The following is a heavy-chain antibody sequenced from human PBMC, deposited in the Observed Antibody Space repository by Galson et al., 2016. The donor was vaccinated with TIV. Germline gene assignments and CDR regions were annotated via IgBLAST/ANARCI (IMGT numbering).Heavy chain of an antibody. D-gene: IGHD1-26*01. CDR1: GFTFSGYV. Sequence: SLRLSCAASGFTFSGYVMSWVRQAPGKGLEWVSTVSLSGGTTYYADSVKGRFTISRDNARYTLYLQMNSLRAEDTAIYYCAKPGKSGGYSWDACDSWGQGTLVIVSS. J-gene: IGHJ3*02. CDR2: VSLSGGTT. V-gene: IGHV3-23*01. CDR3: AKPGKSGGYSWDACDS.